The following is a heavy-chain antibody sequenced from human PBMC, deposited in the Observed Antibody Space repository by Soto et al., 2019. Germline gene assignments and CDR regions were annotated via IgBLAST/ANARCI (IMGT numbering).Heavy chain of an antibody. CDR2: INVGSGYT. D-gene: IGHD6-19*01. CDR3: ARDREQWLVRGAFDV. CDR1: GYAFTCCS. J-gene: IGHJ3*01. V-gene: IGHV1-3*01. Sequence: VSVKVCCKACGYAFTCCSIWWARQDTEQRLEWMGWINVGSGYTKYSHKFQGRVTITSDTSASTAYMELSSLRSEDTAVYYCARDREQWLVRGAFDVWGQGTIVTVSS.